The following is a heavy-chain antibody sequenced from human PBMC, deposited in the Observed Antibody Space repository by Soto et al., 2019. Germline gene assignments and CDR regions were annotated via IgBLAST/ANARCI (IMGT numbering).Heavy chain of an antibody. D-gene: IGHD5-18*01. Sequence: ASVKVSCKASGGTFSSYAISWVRQAPGQGLEWMGWISAYNGNTNYAQKLQGRVTMTTDTSTSTAYMELRSLRSDDTAVYYCARSVGYSYGYYYYYYMDVWGKGTTVTVSS. J-gene: IGHJ6*03. V-gene: IGHV1-18*01. CDR1: GGTFSSYA. CDR3: ARSVGYSYGYYYYYYMDV. CDR2: ISAYNGNT.